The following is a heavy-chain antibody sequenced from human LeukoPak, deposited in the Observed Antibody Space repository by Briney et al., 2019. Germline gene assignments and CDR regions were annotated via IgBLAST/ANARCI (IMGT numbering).Heavy chain of an antibody. D-gene: IGHD3-10*01. CDR1: GYTFTGCY. J-gene: IGHJ4*02. CDR3: ARLRFGERSSDY. V-gene: IGHV1-2*02. CDR2: INPNSGGT. Sequence: VASVKVSCKASGYTFTGCYMHWVRQAPGQGLEWMGWINPNSGGTNYAQKFQGRVTMTRDTSISTAYMELSRLRSDDTAVYYCARLRFGERSSDYWGQGTLVTVSS.